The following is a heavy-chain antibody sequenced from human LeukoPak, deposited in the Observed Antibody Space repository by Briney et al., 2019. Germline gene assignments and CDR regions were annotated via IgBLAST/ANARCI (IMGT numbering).Heavy chain of an antibody. V-gene: IGHV5-51*01. CDR3: ARGGYTYGPTRNFDY. J-gene: IGHJ4*02. D-gene: IGHD5-18*01. CDR1: GYRFTTYW. Sequence: GESLKISCKGSGYRFTTYWIGWVRQMPGKGLEWMGIIYPGDSDTRYSPSLQGQVTMSADKSISTAYLQWSSLKASDTAMYYCARGGYTYGPTRNFDYWGQGTLVTVSS. CDR2: IYPGDSDT.